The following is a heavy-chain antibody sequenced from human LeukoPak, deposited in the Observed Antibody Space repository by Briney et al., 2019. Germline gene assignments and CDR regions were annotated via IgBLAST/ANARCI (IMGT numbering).Heavy chain of an antibody. D-gene: IGHD5-24*01. V-gene: IGHV3-23*01. Sequence: PGGSLRLSCAASGFTFSSYAMSWVRQAPGKGLEWVSITYTGGSTYYADFVKGRFTISRDKSKNTLYLQMNSLRAEDTAVYYCAAAKMANMGDSWGQGTLVTVSS. CDR3: AAAKMANMGDS. CDR2: TYTGGST. CDR1: GFTFSSYA. J-gene: IGHJ4*02.